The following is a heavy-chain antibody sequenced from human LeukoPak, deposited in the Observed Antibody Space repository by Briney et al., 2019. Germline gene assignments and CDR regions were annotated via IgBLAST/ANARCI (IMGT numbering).Heavy chain of an antibody. CDR1: GFTFSSFA. CDR3: AKHSHDGSAPYYEVQLDY. J-gene: IGHJ4*02. Sequence: GGSLRLSCAASGFTFSSFAMSWVRQAPGKGLEWVSTISRSGVATYYANSVKGRFTISRDDSKNTVYLQMNSLRAEDTAIYYCAKHSHDGSAPYYEVQLDYWGQGTLVTVSS. D-gene: IGHD3-22*01. V-gene: IGHV3-23*01. CDR2: ISRSGVAT.